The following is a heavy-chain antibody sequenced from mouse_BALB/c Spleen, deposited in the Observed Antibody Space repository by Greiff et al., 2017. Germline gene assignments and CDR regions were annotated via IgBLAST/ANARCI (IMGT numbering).Heavy chain of an antibody. CDR1: GFTFSNYW. Sequence: EVKLVESGGGLVQPGGSMKLSCAASGFTFSNYWMNWVRQSPEKGLEWVAEIRLKSNNYATHYTESVKGRFTISRDDSKSSVYLQMNNLRAEDTSIYYCTRTIYYYGSWYFDVWGAGTTVTVSS. V-gene: IGHV6-6*02. CDR2: IRLKSNNYAT. J-gene: IGHJ1*01. CDR3: TRTIYYYGSWYFDV. D-gene: IGHD1-1*01.